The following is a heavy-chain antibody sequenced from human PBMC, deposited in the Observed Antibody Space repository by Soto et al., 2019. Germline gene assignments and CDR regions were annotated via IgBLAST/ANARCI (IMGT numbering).Heavy chain of an antibody. Sequence: PGGSLRLSCAASGFTFSSYALSWVRQAPGEGLEWVSAISGSGGSTYYADSVKGRFTISRDNSKNTLYLQMNSLRAEDTAVYYCAKDRLYSSSWYSKLHHDAFDIWGQGTMVTVSS. D-gene: IGHD6-13*01. J-gene: IGHJ3*02. CDR3: AKDRLYSSSWYSKLHHDAFDI. V-gene: IGHV3-23*01. CDR1: GFTFSSYA. CDR2: ISGSGGST.